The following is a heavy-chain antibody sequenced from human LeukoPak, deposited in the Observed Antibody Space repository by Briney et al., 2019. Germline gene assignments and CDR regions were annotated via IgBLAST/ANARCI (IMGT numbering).Heavy chain of an antibody. V-gene: IGHV3-7*01. D-gene: IGHD6-6*01. CDR1: GFTFSSYL. Sequence: PGGSLRLSCAASGFTFSSYLMSWVRQAPGKRPEWVANINQDGSEKYYVDSVKGRFIISRDNARNSLFLQMNILTAEDTAIYYCVREGAYSTSSPAGYWGQGTLVSVSS. CDR3: VREGAYSTSSPAGY. J-gene: IGHJ4*02. CDR2: INQDGSEK.